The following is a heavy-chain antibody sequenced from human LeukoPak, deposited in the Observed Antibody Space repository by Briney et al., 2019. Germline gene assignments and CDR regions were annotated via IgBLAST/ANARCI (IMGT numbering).Heavy chain of an antibody. CDR1: GGSFSGYY. CDR3: ARLRSSWYLGIDY. J-gene: IGHJ4*02. V-gene: IGHV4-34*01. D-gene: IGHD6-13*01. CDR2: INHSGST. Sequence: PSETLSLTCAVYGGSFSGYYWSWIRQPPGKGLEWIGEINHSGSTNYNPSIKSRVTISVDTSKNQFSLKLSCVTAADTAVYYCARLRSSWYLGIDYWGQGTLVTVSS.